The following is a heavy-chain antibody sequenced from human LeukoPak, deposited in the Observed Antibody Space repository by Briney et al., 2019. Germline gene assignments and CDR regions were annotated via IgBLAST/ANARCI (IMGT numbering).Heavy chain of an antibody. CDR3: ARDLLAGDAFDI. Sequence: GGSLRLSCAASGFTFSSYSMNWVRQAPGKGLEWVSSISSSSSYIYYADSVKGRFTISRDNAKNSLYLQMNSLRAEDTAVYYRARDLLAGDAFDIWGQGTMVTVSS. CDR1: GFTFSSYS. D-gene: IGHD1-26*01. J-gene: IGHJ3*02. CDR2: ISSSSSYI. V-gene: IGHV3-21*01.